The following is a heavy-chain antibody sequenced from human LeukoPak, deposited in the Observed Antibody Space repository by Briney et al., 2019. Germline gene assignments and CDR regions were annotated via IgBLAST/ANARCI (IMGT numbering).Heavy chain of an antibody. D-gene: IGHD6-19*01. CDR2: IYYSGST. Sequence: PSETLSLTCTVSGGSIISSYYWGWTRQPPGKGLEWIGYIYYSGSTNYNPSLKSRVTISVDTSKNQFSLKLSSVTAADTAVYYCARLAVAGTPDDYWGQGTLVTVSS. J-gene: IGHJ4*02. V-gene: IGHV4-59*01. CDR1: GGSIISSYY. CDR3: ARLAVAGTPDDY.